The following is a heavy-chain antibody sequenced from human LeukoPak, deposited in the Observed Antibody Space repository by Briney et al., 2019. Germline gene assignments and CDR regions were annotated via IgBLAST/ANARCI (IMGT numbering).Heavy chain of an antibody. CDR1: GGSISSYY. CDR2: IYYSGST. V-gene: IGHV4-59*01. D-gene: IGHD6-13*01. J-gene: IGHJ4*02. Sequence: SETLSLTCTVSGGSISSYYWSWIRQPPGKGLEWIGYIYYSGSTNYNPSLKSRVTISVDTSKNQFSLKLSSVTAADTAVYYCARGSAAADHTFDYWGQGTLVTVSS. CDR3: ARGSAAADHTFDY.